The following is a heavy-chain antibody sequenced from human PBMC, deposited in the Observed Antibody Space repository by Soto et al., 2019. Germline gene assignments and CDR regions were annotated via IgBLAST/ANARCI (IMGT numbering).Heavy chain of an antibody. CDR3: AKDVIAAAGTRYYYYGMDV. V-gene: IGHV3-9*01. CDR2: ISWNSGSI. CDR1: GFTFDDYA. D-gene: IGHD6-13*01. Sequence: GGSLRLSCAASGFTFDDYAMHWVRQAPGKGLEWVSGISWNSGSIGYADSVKGRFTISRDNAKNSLYLQMNSLRAEDTALYYCAKDVIAAAGTRYYYYGMDVWGQGTTVTVSS. J-gene: IGHJ6*02.